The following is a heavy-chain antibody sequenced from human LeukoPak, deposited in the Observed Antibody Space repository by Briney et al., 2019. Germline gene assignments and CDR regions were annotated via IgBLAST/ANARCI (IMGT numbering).Heavy chain of an antibody. D-gene: IGHD2-15*01. CDR1: GGSFSGYY. CDR2: INHSGST. CDR3: ARESYSLIDY. V-gene: IGHV4-34*01. Sequence: PSETLSLTCAVYGGSFSGYYWSWIRQPPGKGLEWIGEINHSGSTNYNPSLKSRVTISVDTSKNQFSLKLKSVTAADTAVYYCARESYSLIDYWGQGTLVTVSS. J-gene: IGHJ4*02.